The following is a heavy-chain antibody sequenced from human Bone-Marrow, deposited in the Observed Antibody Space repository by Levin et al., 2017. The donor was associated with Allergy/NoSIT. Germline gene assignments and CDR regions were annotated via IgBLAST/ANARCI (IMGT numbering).Heavy chain of an antibody. CDR2: ISYDGSNK. J-gene: IGHJ6*02. V-gene: IGHV3-30*18. CDR1: GFTFSSYG. Sequence: GESLKISCAASGFTFSSYGMHWVRQAPGKGLEWVAVISYDGSNKYYADSVKGRFTIPRDNSKNTLYLQMNSLRAEDTAVYYCAKDRITGTTAWSRLNDQYYYGMDVWGQGTTVTVSS. D-gene: IGHD1-7*01. CDR3: AKDRITGTTAWSRLNDQYYYGMDV.